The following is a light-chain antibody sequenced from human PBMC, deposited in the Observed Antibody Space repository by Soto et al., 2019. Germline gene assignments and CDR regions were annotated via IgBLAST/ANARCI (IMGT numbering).Light chain of an antibody. V-gene: IGKV3-15*01. CDR1: QSVSSK. J-gene: IGKJ1*01. Sequence: VMTQSPATLSVSPGERAALSCRASQSVSSKLAWYQQKPGQAPRLLIYGASTRATGIPARFSGSGSGTEFTLIISSLQSEDSAVYYCQQYNSWLWTVGQGTKVDIK. CDR3: QQYNSWLWT. CDR2: GAS.